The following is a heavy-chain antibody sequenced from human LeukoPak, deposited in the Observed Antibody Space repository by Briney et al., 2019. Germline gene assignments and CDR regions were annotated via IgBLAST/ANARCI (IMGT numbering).Heavy chain of an antibody. CDR3: ARATKRQLLGAFDI. D-gene: IGHD1-1*01. CDR2: IYYSGST. J-gene: IGHJ3*02. CDR1: GGSISSSSYY. V-gene: IGHV4-39*07. Sequence: SETLSLTCTVSGGSISSSSYYWGWIRQPPGKGLEWIGCIYYSGSTYYNPSLKSRVTISVDTSKNQFSLKLSSVTAADTAVYYCARATKRQLLGAFDIWGQGTMVTVSS.